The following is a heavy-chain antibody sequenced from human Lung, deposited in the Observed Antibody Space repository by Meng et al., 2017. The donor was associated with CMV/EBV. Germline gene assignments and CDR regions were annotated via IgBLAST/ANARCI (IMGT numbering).Heavy chain of an antibody. CDR1: EFTLRPYA. CDR2: ISFDGRTK. V-gene: IGHV3-30*04. D-gene: IGHD2-15*01. J-gene: IGHJ6*02. Sequence: GGPLRLXXTASEFTLRPYALHWVRQAPGKGLEWVALISFDGRTKYNTDAVKGRFTISRDSSKNTVYLHINSLRGEDTAVYYCARAGDIVEISDPLRHNYDYFARDLWGRGXTVTVSS. CDR3: ARAGDIVEISDPLRHNYDYFARDL.